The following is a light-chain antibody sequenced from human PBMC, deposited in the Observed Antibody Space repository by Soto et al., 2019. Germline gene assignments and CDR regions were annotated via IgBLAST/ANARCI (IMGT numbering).Light chain of an antibody. CDR3: QSYDSSNVV. J-gene: IGLJ3*02. CDR1: SGSIASNY. V-gene: IGLV6-57*04. CDR2: EDN. Sequence: NFMLTQPHSVSESPGKTVTISCTRSSGSIASNYVQWHQQRPRSAPTTVISEDNQRPSGVPDRFSGSIDSSYNSASLTISGLKTEDEADYYCQSYDSSNVVFGGGTKLTVL.